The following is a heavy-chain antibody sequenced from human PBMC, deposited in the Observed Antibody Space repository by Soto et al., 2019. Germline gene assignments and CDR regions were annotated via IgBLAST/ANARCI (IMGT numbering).Heavy chain of an antibody. CDR3: VKATVSIAVAGPYYYYGMDV. J-gene: IGHJ6*02. Sequence: GSLRLSCADSGFTFSSYAMSWVRQAPGKGLEYVSAISSNGGSTYYADSVKGRFTISRDNSKNTLYLQMSSLRAEDTAVYYCVKATVSIAVAGPYYYYGMDVWGQGTTVTVSS. CDR2: ISSNGGST. CDR1: GFTFSSYA. D-gene: IGHD6-19*01. V-gene: IGHV3-64D*06.